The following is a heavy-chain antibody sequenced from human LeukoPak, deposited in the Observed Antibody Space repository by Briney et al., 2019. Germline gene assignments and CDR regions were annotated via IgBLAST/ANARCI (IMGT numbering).Heavy chain of an antibody. V-gene: IGHV3-23*01. CDR2: ISGSGGST. J-gene: IGHJ4*02. D-gene: IGHD1-7*01. CDR3: AKEGVSTGTRRGPGDY. CDR1: GFTFSSYA. Sequence: GGSLRLSCAASGFTFSSYAMSWVRQAPGKGLEWVSAISGSGGSTYHADSVKGRFTISRDNSKNTLYLQMNSLRAEDTAVYYCAKEGVSTGTRRGPGDYWGQGTLVTVSS.